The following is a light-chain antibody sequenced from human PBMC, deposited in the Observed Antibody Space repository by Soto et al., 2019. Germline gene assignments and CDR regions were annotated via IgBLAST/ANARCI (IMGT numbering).Light chain of an antibody. V-gene: IGKV3-15*01. CDR1: QIISNH. CDR3: QQYHKWPLT. J-gene: IGKJ4*01. CDR2: DAS. Sequence: EIVLTQSPATLSLSPGERATLSCRASQIISNHLDWYRQKPGQAPRLLIYDASTRATGIPARFSGSGSGTEFTLTISSLQSEDFAVYYCQQYHKWPLTFGGGTKVDIK.